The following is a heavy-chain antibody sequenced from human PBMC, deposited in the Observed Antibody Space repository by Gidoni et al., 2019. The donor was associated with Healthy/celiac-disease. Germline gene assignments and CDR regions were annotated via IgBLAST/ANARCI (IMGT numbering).Heavy chain of an antibody. V-gene: IGHV3-21*01. CDR3: ARDRHYYGSGRTYYYYGMDV. CDR1: GFTFSSYS. D-gene: IGHD3-10*01. Sequence: EVQLVESGGGLVKPGGSLILSCAASGFTFSSYSLNWVRQAPGKGLEWVSSISSSSSYIYYADSVKGRFTISRDNAKNSLYLQMNSLRAEDTAVYYCARDRHYYGSGRTYYYYGMDVWGQGTTVTVSS. J-gene: IGHJ6*02. CDR2: ISSSSSYI.